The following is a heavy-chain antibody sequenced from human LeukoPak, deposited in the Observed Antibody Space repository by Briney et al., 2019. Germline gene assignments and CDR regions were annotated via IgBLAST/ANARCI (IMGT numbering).Heavy chain of an antibody. J-gene: IGHJ2*01. Sequence: PSETLSLTCTVSGGSISSSSYYWGWIRQPPGKGLEWIGSIYYSGSTYYNPSLKSRVTISVDTSKNQFSLKLSSVTAADTAVYYCASGSYYDSSGPWGRYFDLWGRGTLVTVSS. CDR1: GGSISSSSYY. D-gene: IGHD3-22*01. V-gene: IGHV4-39*07. CDR2: IYYSGST. CDR3: ASGSYYDSSGPWGRYFDL.